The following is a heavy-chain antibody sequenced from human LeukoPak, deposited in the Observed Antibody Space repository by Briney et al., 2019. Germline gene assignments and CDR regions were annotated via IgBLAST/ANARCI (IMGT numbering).Heavy chain of an antibody. CDR3: ATDLSKTWFDP. J-gene: IGHJ5*02. D-gene: IGHD2/OR15-2a*01. CDR1: GCTFTDYY. CDR2: INPNNGGT. Sequence: ASVKVSCKASGCTFTDYYMHWVRQAPGQGLEWMGWINPNNGGTKYAQNFQGRVTITRDTSISTAYMEMSRLTSDDTAVYYCATDLSKTWFDPWGQGTLVTVSS. V-gene: IGHV1-2*02.